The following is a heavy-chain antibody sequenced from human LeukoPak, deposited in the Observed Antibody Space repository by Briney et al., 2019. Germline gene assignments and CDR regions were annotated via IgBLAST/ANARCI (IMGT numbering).Heavy chain of an antibody. D-gene: IGHD2-15*01. Sequence: GGSLRLSCAASGFSFSSYGMHWVRQAPGKRLEWVAVMWYDGSKKYYADSVKGRFTISRDNSKNTLYLQMNSLRAEDTAVYYCAREVVPGGDYYYGMDVWGQGTTVTVSS. CDR2: MWYDGSKK. CDR3: AREVVPGGDYYYGMDV. CDR1: GFSFSSYG. J-gene: IGHJ6*02. V-gene: IGHV3-33*01.